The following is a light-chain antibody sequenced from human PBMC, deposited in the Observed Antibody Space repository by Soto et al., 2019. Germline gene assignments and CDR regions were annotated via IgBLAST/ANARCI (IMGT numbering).Light chain of an antibody. J-gene: IGLJ1*01. CDR1: SSNIGSNA. CDR3: AAWDDSLNGLYV. Sequence: QSALTQPPSASGTPGQRVTISCSGGSSNIGSNAVTWYRQLPGTAPKLLIYSNNQRPSGVPDRFSGSKSGTSASLAISGLQSEDEADYHCAAWDDSLNGLYVFGTGTKLTVL. CDR2: SNN. V-gene: IGLV1-44*01.